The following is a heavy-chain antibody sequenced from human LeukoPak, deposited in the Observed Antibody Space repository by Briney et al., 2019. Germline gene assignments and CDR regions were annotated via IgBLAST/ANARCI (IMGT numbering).Heavy chain of an antibody. CDR2: FSSSSSTI. CDR3: FGAMKRDSSGRFDP. CDR1: GFTFSDYY. Sequence: PGGSLRLSCAASGFTFSDYYMSWIRQAPGKGLEWVSYFSSSSSTIYYADSVKGRFTISRDNAKNSLYLQMNSLRAEDTAVYYCFGAMKRDSSGRFDPWGQGTLVTVSS. J-gene: IGHJ5*02. V-gene: IGHV3-11*04. D-gene: IGHD3-22*01.